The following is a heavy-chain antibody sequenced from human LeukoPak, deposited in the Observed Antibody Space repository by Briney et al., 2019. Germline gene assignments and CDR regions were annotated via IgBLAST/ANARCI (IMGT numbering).Heavy chain of an antibody. CDR2: IKSRPDGGTT. J-gene: IGHJ4*02. CDR3: ITVYDSVAN. D-gene: IGHD5-12*01. V-gene: IGHV3-15*01. CDR1: GFTFGDYA. Sequence: PGGSLRLSCTASGFTFGDYAMSWFRQAPGKGLEWVGRIKSRPDGGTTDYAAPVKGRFTISRDDSKNTLYLHMNSLKTEDTAVYYCITVYDSVANWGQGTLVTVSS.